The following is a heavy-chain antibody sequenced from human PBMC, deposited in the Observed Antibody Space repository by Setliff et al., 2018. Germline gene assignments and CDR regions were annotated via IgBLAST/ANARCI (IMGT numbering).Heavy chain of an antibody. V-gene: IGHV1-46*01. CDR2: INPSGGST. Sequence: ASVKVSCKASGYTFTSYAMHWVRQAPGQGLEWMGVINPSGGSTTYAQRFQGRVTMTRDTSTSTVYMYLSSLRSDDTAVYYCARDSGSWGQGTLVTVSS. J-gene: IGHJ4*02. CDR3: ARDSGS. CDR1: GYTFTSYA. D-gene: IGHD6-25*01.